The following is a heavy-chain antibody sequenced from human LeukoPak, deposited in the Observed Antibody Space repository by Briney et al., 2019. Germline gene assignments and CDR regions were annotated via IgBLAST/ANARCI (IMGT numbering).Heavy chain of an antibody. D-gene: IGHD3-10*01. J-gene: IGHJ4*02. V-gene: IGHV4-39*07. CDR1: GGSISSSSYY. CDR2: IYYSGST. Sequence: PSETLSLTCTVSGGSISSSSYYWGWIRQPPGKGLEWIASIYYSGSTYYNPSLKSRVTISVDRSKNQFSLKLSSVTAADTAVYYCASFYVSGSFDYWGQGTLVTVSS. CDR3: ASFYVSGSFDY.